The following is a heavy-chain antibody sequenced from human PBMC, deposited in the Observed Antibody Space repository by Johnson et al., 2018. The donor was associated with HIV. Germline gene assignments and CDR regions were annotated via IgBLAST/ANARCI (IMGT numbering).Heavy chain of an antibody. CDR1: GFTFSSYA. CDR3: ARTSDNWGKMDAFDI. V-gene: IGHV3-64*01. D-gene: IGHD7-27*01. CDR2: ISSNGGST. J-gene: IGHJ3*02. Sequence: VQLVESGGGLVQPGGSLRLSCAASGFTFSSYAMHWVRQAPGKGLEYVSAISSNGGSTYYANSVKGRFNISRDNSKNTLYLQMNSQRAEDTAVYYCARTSDNWGKMDAFDIWGQGTMVTVSS.